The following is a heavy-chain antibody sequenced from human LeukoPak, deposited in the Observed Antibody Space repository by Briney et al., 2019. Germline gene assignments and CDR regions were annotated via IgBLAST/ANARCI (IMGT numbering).Heavy chain of an antibody. CDR2: ISWNSGNI. CDR1: GFTFDDYA. CDR3: ARDQGGHTVTTPWFDP. J-gene: IGHJ5*02. D-gene: IGHD4-17*01. V-gene: IGHV3-9*01. Sequence: PGGSLRLSCAASGFTFDDYAMHWVRQAPGKGLELVSGISWNSGNIGYADSVKGRFTISRDNAKNTLYLQMNSLRAEDTAVYYCARDQGGHTVTTPWFDPWGQGTLVTVSS.